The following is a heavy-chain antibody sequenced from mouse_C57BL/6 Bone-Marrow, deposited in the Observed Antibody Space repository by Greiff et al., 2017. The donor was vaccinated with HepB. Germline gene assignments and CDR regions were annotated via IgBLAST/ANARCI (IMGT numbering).Heavy chain of an antibody. D-gene: IGHD3-2*02. Sequence: VQLKESGPGMVKPSQSLSLTCTVTGYSITSGYDWHWIRHFPGNKLEWMGYISYSGSTNYNPSLKSRISITHDTSKNHFFLKLNSVTTEDTATYYCARDSSGYRYFDYWGQGTTLTVSS. CDR2: ISYSGST. CDR3: ARDSSGYRYFDY. V-gene: IGHV3-1*01. J-gene: IGHJ2*01. CDR1: GYSITSGYD.